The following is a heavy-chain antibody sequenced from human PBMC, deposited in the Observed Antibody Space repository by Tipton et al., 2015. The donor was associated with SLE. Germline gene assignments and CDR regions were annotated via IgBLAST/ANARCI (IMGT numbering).Heavy chain of an antibody. Sequence: QLVQSGGGVVKPGESLRLSCVASGFTFSNAWINWVRQAPGKGLEWVGRIQSKSDGGTTDLTAPVQGRFTISRDDSKNTVYLQLSGLKTEDTAVYYCSTCPYDDYVYQLDYWGQGTLVTVSS. CDR2: IQSKSDGGTT. D-gene: IGHD4-17*01. CDR1: GFTFSNAW. V-gene: IGHV3-15*01. J-gene: IGHJ4*02. CDR3: STCPYDDYVYQLDY.